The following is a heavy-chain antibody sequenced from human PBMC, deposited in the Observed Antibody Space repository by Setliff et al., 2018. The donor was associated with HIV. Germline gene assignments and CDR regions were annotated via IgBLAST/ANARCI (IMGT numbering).Heavy chain of an antibody. V-gene: IGHV3-48*01. CDR3: VRGPQFRPH. CDR2: ISSSSSSI. J-gene: IGHJ4*02. CDR1: GFTFSSYS. Sequence: PGESLKISCAASGFTFSSYSMNWVRQATGKGLEWVSYISSSSSSIYHADSVKGRFTISRDNAKNTLYLQMNRLRAEDTALYYCVRGPQFRPHWGQGTLVTVSS.